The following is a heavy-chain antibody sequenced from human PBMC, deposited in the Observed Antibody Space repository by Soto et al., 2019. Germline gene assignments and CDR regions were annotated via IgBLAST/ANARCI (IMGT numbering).Heavy chain of an antibody. CDR3: ASGGYYCSSTSCYYYYGMDV. CDR1: GYTFTGYS. J-gene: IGHJ6*02. CDR2: INPNSGGT. D-gene: IGHD2-2*01. V-gene: IGHV1-2*02. Sequence: GASVKVSCKASGYTFTGYSMHWVRQAPGQGLEWMGWINPNSGGTNYAQKFQGRVTMTRDTSISTAYMELSRLRSDDTAVYYCASGGYYCSSTSCYYYYGMDVWGQGTTVTVSS.